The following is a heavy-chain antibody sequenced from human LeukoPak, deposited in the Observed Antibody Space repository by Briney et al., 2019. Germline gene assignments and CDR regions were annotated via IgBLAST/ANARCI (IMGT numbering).Heavy chain of an antibody. V-gene: IGHV3-23*01. D-gene: IGHD6-13*01. Sequence: PGGSLRLSCAASGFTFSSYAMSWVRQAPGKGLEWVSAISDSGGSTYYADSVKGRFTISRDNSKSTLYLQMNSLRAEDTAVYYCAKATFASSWNLYFDYWGQGTLVTISS. J-gene: IGHJ4*02. CDR3: AKATFASSWNLYFDY. CDR1: GFTFSSYA. CDR2: ISDSGGST.